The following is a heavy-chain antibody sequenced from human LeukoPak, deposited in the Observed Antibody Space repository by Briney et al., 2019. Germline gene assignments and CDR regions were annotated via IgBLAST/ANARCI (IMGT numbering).Heavy chain of an antibody. CDR3: VREGEGPLSKDFDY. J-gene: IGHJ4*02. Sequence: ASVTVSCKSSGFTFTDHYIHWLRQGPGQGLEWMGYIGPHSTFTSSPQEFQGRVTMTRDASMSTAYMELTRLTSDDTAVYYCVREGEGPLSKDFDYWGQGTLVTVSS. D-gene: IGHD2/OR15-2a*01. CDR1: GFTFTDHY. CDR2: IGPHSTFT. V-gene: IGHV1-2*02.